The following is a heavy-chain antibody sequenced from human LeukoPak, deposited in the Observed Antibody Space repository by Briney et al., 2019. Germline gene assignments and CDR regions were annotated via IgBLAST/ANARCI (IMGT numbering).Heavy chain of an antibody. J-gene: IGHJ4*02. D-gene: IGHD1-26*01. V-gene: IGHV1-18*01. CDR1: GYTFTNYG. CDR2: ISAYNGNT. CDR3: ARDLDQYSGRFGGFGHDF. Sequence: ASVTVSCTASGYTFTNYGINWVRQAPGQGLEWMGWISAYNGNTNYAQKLQGRVTMTTDTSTSTAYMELRSPRSDDTAVYYCARDLDQYSGRFGGFGHDFWGQGTLVTVSS.